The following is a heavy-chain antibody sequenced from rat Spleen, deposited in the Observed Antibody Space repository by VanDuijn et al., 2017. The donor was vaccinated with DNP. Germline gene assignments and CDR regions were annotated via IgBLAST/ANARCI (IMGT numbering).Heavy chain of an antibody. V-gene: IGHV5-7*01. CDR2: INHEGNIT. CDR1: GFTFSNYD. J-gene: IGHJ3*01. CDR3: VTGSYAGFAY. D-gene: IGHD1-7*01. Sequence: EVQLVESGGGLVQPGRSMKLSCAASGFTFSNYDMAWVRQAPKKGLEWVATINHEGNITYYRDYVKGRFTISRDTAKTTLYLQMASLRSEDTATDYCVTGSYAGFAYGGQGTLVTVSS.